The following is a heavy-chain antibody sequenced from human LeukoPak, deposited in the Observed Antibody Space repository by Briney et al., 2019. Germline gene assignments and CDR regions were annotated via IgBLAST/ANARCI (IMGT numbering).Heavy chain of an antibody. V-gene: IGHV3-15*07. CDR3: ATDFYDTT. D-gene: IGHD3-22*01. Sequence: GGSLRLSCATSGFTFSNAWMNWVRQAPGKGLEWVGRIRSNSDGGTIDYAVPVKGRFALSRDDSKNTLYLQMNSLQTEDTAVYYCATDFYDTTWGQGTLVAVSS. CDR2: IRSNSDGGTI. J-gene: IGHJ5*02. CDR1: GFTFSNAW.